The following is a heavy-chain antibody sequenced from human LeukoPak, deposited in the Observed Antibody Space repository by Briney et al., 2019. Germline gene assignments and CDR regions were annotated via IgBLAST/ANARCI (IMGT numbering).Heavy chain of an antibody. V-gene: IGHV1-69*04. J-gene: IGHJ6*02. D-gene: IGHD2-15*01. CDR2: IIPILGIA. CDR3: ARVVVAANDYYYYYGMDV. Sequence: SVKVSCKASGGTFSSYAISWVRQAPGQGLEWMGRIIPILGIANYARKFQGRVTITADKSTSTAYMELSSLRSEDTAVYYCARVVVAANDYYYYYGMDVWGQGTTVTVSS. CDR1: GGTFSSYA.